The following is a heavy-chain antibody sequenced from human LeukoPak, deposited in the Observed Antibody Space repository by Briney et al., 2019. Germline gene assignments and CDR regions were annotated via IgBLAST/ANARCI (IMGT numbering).Heavy chain of an antibody. CDR3: ASLYYYDSSGYPFDY. CDR1: GFTFSSHW. CDR2: INTDESKI. D-gene: IGHD3-22*01. J-gene: IGHJ4*02. Sequence: GGSLRLSCAASGFTFSSHWMHWVRQTPGKGLVWVSCINTDESKINHADSVKGRFTISRDNAKNSLYLQMNSLRAEDTAVYYCASLYYYDSSGYPFDYWGQGTLVTVSS. V-gene: IGHV3-74*01.